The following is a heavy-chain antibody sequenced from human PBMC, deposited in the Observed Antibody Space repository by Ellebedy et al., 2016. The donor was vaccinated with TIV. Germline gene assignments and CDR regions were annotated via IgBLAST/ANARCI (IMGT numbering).Heavy chain of an antibody. Sequence: ASVKVSCXASGYTFTSYGISWVRQAPGQGLEWMGWISAYNGNTNYAQKLQGRVTMTTDTSTSTAYMELRSLRSDDTAVYYCARPWGIVVVPAAVRGYYYGMDVWGQGTTVTVSS. V-gene: IGHV1-18*04. D-gene: IGHD2-2*01. J-gene: IGHJ6*02. CDR1: GYTFTSYG. CDR2: ISAYNGNT. CDR3: ARPWGIVVVPAAVRGYYYGMDV.